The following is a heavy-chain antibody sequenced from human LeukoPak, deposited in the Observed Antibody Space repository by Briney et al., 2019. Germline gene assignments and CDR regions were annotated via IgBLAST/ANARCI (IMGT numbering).Heavy chain of an antibody. CDR3: ARELSSWSGYNWFDP. D-gene: IGHD6-13*01. CDR2: ISSSSSYI. J-gene: IGHJ5*02. Sequence: GGSLRLSCAASGFTFSSYAMSWVRQAPGKGLEWVSSISSSSSYIYYADSVKGRFTISRDNAKNSLYLQMNSLRAEDTAVYYCARELSSWSGYNWFDPWGQGTLVTVSS. V-gene: IGHV3-21*01. CDR1: GFTFSSYA.